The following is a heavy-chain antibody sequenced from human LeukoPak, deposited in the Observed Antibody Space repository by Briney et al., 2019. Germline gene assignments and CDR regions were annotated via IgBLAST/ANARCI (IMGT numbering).Heavy chain of an antibody. D-gene: IGHD3-22*01. CDR2: IYDGGST. Sequence: PGGSLRLSCAASGFTVSSNYMSWVRQAPGKGLEWVSIIYDGGSTYYADSVKGRFTISRDNSKNTLYLQMNSLRAEDTAVYYCARGNNYYDSSGPLDYWGQGTLVTVSS. J-gene: IGHJ4*02. CDR1: GFTVSSNY. CDR3: ARGNNYYDSSGPLDY. V-gene: IGHV3-53*01.